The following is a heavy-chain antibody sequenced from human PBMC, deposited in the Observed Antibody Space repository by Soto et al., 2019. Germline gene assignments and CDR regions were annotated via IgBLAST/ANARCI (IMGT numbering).Heavy chain of an antibody. V-gene: IGHV4-31*03. CDR1: GGSISSGGYY. D-gene: IGHD3-10*01. Sequence: QVQLQESGPGLVKPSQTLSLTCTVSGGSISSGGYYWSWIRQHPGKGLEWIGYIYYSGSTYYNPSLKIRATISVDTSKNQCSLTLISVTAADTAVYYWARVFGFGGMDVWGQGTTVTFSS. J-gene: IGHJ6*02. CDR2: IYYSGST. CDR3: ARVFGFGGMDV.